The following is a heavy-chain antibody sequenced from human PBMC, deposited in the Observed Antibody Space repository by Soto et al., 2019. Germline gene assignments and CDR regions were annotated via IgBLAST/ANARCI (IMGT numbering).Heavy chain of an antibody. CDR3: ARGLNVYYSDY. Sequence: QVQLVHSGAEVKKPGASVKVSCKASGYTFTSYAMHWVRQAPGQRLEWMGWINAGNGNTKYSQKFQGRVTITRDTSASTAYIELSSLRSEDTAVYYCARGLNVYYSDYWGQGTLVTVSS. CDR2: INAGNGNT. D-gene: IGHD3-16*01. V-gene: IGHV1-3*01. J-gene: IGHJ4*02. CDR1: GYTFTSYA.